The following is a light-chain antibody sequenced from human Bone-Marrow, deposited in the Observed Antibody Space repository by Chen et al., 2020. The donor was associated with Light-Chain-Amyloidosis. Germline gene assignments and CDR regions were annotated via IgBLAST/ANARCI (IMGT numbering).Light chain of an antibody. J-gene: IGLJ3*02. V-gene: IGLV3-21*02. Sequence: SYVLTQPSSVSVAPGQTATIACGGNNMGSTSVHWYQQTPGQAPLLVVYDDSDRPSGIPERWSGCNSGNTATLTSSRGEAGEEADYYCQVWDRSSDRPVFGGGTKLTVL. CDR3: QVWDRSSDRPV. CDR1: NMGSTS. CDR2: DDS.